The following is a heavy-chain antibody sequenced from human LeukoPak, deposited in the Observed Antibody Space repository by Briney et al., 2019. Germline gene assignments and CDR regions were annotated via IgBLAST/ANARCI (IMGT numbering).Heavy chain of an antibody. Sequence: SETLSLTCTVSGGSMSSYYWSWIRQPPGKGLEWIGYIYYSGSTKYNPSLKSRATISVDTSKNQFSLKLSSVTAADTAVYYCARGARAGYNLEPFDYWGQGTLVTVSS. J-gene: IGHJ4*02. CDR3: ARGARAGYNLEPFDY. V-gene: IGHV4-59*08. CDR1: GGSMSSYY. D-gene: IGHD5-24*01. CDR2: IYYSGST.